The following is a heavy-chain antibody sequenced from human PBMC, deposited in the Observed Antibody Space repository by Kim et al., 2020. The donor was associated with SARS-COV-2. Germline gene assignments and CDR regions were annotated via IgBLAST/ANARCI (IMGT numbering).Heavy chain of an antibody. CDR3: ARGRRGYSYGPLDY. D-gene: IGHD5-18*01. V-gene: IGHV4-59*13. Sequence: SETLSLTCTVSGGSISSYYWSWIRQPPGKGLEWIGYIYYSGSTNYNPSLKSRVTISVDTSKNQFSLKLRSVTAADTAVYYCARGRRGYSYGPLDYWGQGTLVTVSS. J-gene: IGHJ4*02. CDR2: IYYSGST. CDR1: GGSISSYY.